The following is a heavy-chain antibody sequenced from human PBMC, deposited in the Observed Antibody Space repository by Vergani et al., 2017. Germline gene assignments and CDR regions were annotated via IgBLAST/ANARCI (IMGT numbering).Heavy chain of an antibody. Sequence: QLQLQESGPGLVKPSETLSLTCTVSGGSISSSSYYWGWIRQPPGKGLEWIGSIYYSGSTYYNPSLKSRVTISVDTSKNQFSRKLSSVTAADTAVYYCARGWGQRQLVHSWLDPWGQGTLVTVSS. CDR3: ARGWGQRQLVHSWLDP. D-gene: IGHD6-13*01. CDR2: IYYSGST. J-gene: IGHJ5*02. CDR1: GGSISSSSYY. V-gene: IGHV4-39*07.